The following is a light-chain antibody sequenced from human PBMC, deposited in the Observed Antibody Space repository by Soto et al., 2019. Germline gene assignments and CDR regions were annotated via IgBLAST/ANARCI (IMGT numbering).Light chain of an antibody. CDR1: QSVSIN. CDR3: QQYNNWHPLT. J-gene: IGKJ4*01. CDR2: DAS. Sequence: EIVMTQSPGTLSVSPGERATFSCRASQSVSINLAWYQQKPGQAPRLLIYDASTRATGIPARFSGSGSGTEFTLTISSLQSKDFAVYYCQQYNNWHPLTFGGGTKVDIK. V-gene: IGKV3D-15*01.